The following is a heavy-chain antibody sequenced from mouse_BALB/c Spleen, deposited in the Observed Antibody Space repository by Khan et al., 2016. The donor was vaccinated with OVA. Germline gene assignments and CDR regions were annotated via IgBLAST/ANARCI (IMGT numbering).Heavy chain of an antibody. D-gene: IGHD2-13*01. CDR3: TGGGGGNRFAY. CDR1: GYTFTDFT. J-gene: IGHJ3*01. Sequence: QVQLQQSGAELVRPGVSVKISCKGSGYTFTDFTMHWVKQSHAKSLEWIGVISTYYGDVTYNQKFKGKATMTVDKSSSTAYMELARLTSEDSAVCVVTGGGGGNRFAYWGQGTLVTVSA. CDR2: ISTYYGDV. V-gene: IGHV1S137*01.